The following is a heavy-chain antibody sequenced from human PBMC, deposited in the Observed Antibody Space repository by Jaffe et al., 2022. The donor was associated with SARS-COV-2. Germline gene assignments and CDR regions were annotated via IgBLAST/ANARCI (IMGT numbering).Heavy chain of an antibody. CDR1: GFTFGSYA. J-gene: IGHJ3*02. CDR3: ARQTYYYESGGIYGAFDI. D-gene: IGHD3-22*01. V-gene: IGHV3-64*01. Sequence: EVLLVESGGGLVQPGGSLRLSCAASGFTFGSYAMHWVRQAPGKGLEYVSAISSGGGTTYYANSVKGRFTISRDNSKNTLYLQMGSLRAEDMAVYYCARQTYYYESGGIYGAFDIWGQGTMVTVSS. CDR2: ISSGGGTT.